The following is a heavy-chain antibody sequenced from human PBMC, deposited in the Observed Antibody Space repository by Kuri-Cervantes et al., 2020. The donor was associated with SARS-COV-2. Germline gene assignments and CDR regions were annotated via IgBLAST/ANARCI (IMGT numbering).Heavy chain of an antibody. CDR2: ISGSGGST. CDR3: ARGGTIFGVVRWFDP. V-gene: IGHV3-23*01. J-gene: IGHJ5*02. Sequence: GGSLRLSCAASGFTFSSYAMSWVRQAPGKGLEWVSAISGSGGSTYYADSVKGRFTISRDNSKNTLYLQMNSLRAEDTAVYYCARGGTIFGVVRWFDPWGQGTLVTVSS. D-gene: IGHD3-3*01. CDR1: GFTFSSYA.